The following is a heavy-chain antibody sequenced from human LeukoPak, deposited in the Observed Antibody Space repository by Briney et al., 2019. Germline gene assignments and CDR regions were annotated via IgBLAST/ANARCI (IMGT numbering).Heavy chain of an antibody. J-gene: IGHJ4*02. CDR1: GFSLSTNEVG. CDR3: VHTDTWKY. V-gene: IGHV2-5*02. CDR2: IFWDDDK. Sequence: SGPTLVKPTQTLTLNCTFSGFSLSTNEVGVGWIRQPPGKALEWLAVIFWDDDKRYSPSLQSRLTITSDTSKNQVVLTLTNVDPVDTATYYCVHTDTWKYWGQGILVTVS. D-gene: IGHD1-1*01.